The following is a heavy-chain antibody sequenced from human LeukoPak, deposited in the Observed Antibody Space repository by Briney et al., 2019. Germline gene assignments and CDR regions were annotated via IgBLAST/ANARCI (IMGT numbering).Heavy chain of an antibody. CDR3: ARDRDIVGYYYYDSSGR. D-gene: IGHD3-22*01. CDR1: GFTFSSYG. CDR2: IWSDGSNK. Sequence: PGRSLRLSCAASGFTFSSYGMHWVRQAPGKGLEWVAVIWSDGSNKYYADSVKGRFTISRDNSKNTLYLQMNSLRAEDTAVYYCARDRDIVGYYYYDSSGRWGQGTLVTASS. J-gene: IGHJ4*02. V-gene: IGHV3-33*01.